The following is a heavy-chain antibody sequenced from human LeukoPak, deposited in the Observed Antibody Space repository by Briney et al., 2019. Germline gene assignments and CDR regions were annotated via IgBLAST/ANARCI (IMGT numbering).Heavy chain of an antibody. CDR1: RYTLPQLF. J-gene: IGHJ4*02. D-gene: IGHD6-19*01. Sequence: SVTVSCQVSRYTLPQLFMHWLRPAPGKGRAGMGGFDFEDDETTYAQKFQGRVTMTEDTPTDTAYMDLRSVTSEDTAVYYGATELPRGLVSYWGQGRLVIVSS. CDR2: FDFEDDET. V-gene: IGHV1-24*01. CDR3: ATELPRGLVSY.